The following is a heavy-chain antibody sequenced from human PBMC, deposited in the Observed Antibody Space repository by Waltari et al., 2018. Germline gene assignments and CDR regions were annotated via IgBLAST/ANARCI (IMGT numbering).Heavy chain of an antibody. CDR3: ARAPGTTVTNDAFDI. J-gene: IGHJ3*02. CDR1: GFTFSSYS. CDR2: ISSSSSYI. D-gene: IGHD4-17*01. Sequence: EVQLVESGGGLVKPGGSLRLSCAASGFTFSSYSMNWVRQAPGKGLEWVSSISSSSSYIYYADSVKGRFTTSRDNAKNSLYLQMNSLRAEDTAVYYCARAPGTTVTNDAFDIWGQGTMVTVSS. V-gene: IGHV3-21*01.